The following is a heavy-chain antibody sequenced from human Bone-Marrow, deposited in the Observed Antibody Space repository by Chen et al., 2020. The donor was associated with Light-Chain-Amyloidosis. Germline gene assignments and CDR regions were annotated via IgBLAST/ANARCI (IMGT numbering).Heavy chain of an antibody. V-gene: IGHV4-61*01. CDR1: GASVSSDYHY. CDR2: IYYTGST. J-gene: IGHJ4*02. CDR3: VRRDVRWHIDF. Sequence: QVHLQESGPGLVKPSGTLSLTCTVAGASVSSDYHYWTWIRQPPGDRLEWIGYIYYTGSTKYNPSLESRIAISIDTSKNQFSLKVNSVTAADTAVYYCVRRDVRWHIDFWGQGALVTVSS. D-gene: IGHD6-13*01.